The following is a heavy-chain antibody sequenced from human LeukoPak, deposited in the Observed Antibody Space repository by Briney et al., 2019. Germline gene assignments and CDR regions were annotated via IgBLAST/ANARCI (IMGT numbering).Heavy chain of an antibody. J-gene: IGHJ4*02. CDR3: ARHQDIVVVVAASFFDY. V-gene: IGHV4-39*01. CDR2: IYYSGST. CDR1: GGSISSSSYY. D-gene: IGHD2-15*01. Sequence: SETLSLTCTVSGGSISSSSYYWGWIRQPPGKGLEWIGSIYYSGSTYYNPSLKSRVTISVDTSKNQFSLKLSSVTAADTAVYYCARHQDIVVVVAASFFDYWGQGTLVTASS.